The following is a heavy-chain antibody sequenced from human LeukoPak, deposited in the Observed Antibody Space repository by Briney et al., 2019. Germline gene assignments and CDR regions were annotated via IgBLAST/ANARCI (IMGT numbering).Heavy chain of an antibody. Sequence: GGSLRLSCAASGFTFSSYAMHWVRQAPGKGLEWVAVISYDGSNKYYADSVKGRFTISRDNSKNTLYLQMNSLRAEDTAVYYCARDGSMVNHHFDYWGQGTLVTVSS. CDR2: ISYDGSNK. D-gene: IGHD5-18*01. V-gene: IGHV3-30-3*01. CDR3: ARDGSMVNHHFDY. J-gene: IGHJ4*02. CDR1: GFTFSSYA.